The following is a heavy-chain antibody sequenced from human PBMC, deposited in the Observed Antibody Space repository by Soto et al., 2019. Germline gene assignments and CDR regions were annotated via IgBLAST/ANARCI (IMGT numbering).Heavy chain of an antibody. D-gene: IGHD3-10*01. CDR3: ARDLTMVRDHYFDY. CDR1: GFTFSIYA. Sequence: GGSLRLSCAASGFTFSIYAMHWVRQAQGKGLEWVAVISYDGSNKYYADSVKGRFTISRDNSKNTLYLQMNSLRAEDTAVYYCARDLTMVRDHYFDYWGQGTLVTVSS. V-gene: IGHV3-30-3*01. CDR2: ISYDGSNK. J-gene: IGHJ4*02.